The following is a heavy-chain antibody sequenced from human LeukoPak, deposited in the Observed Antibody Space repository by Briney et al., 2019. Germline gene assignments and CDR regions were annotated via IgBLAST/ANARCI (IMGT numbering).Heavy chain of an antibody. Sequence: GGSLRLSCAASGFTFSSYSMSWVRQAPGKGLEWVANIKQDGNQKYYVDSVKGRFTISRDNAQNSLYLQMNSLRAEETAVYYCARVQGYCSGGSCFPWDYWGQGALVTVSS. V-gene: IGHV3-7*05. CDR2: IKQDGNQK. CDR1: GFTFSSYS. J-gene: IGHJ4*02. CDR3: ARVQGYCSGGSCFPWDY. D-gene: IGHD2-15*01.